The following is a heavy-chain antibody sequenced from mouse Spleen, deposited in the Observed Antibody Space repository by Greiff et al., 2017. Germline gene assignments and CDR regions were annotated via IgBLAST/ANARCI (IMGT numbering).Heavy chain of an antibody. V-gene: IGHV5-17*01. Sequence: EVKLEESGGGLVKPGGSLKLSCAASGFTFSDYGMHWVRQAPEKGLEWVAYISSGSSTIYYADTVKGRFTISRDNAKNTLFLQMTSLRSEDTAMYYCARDLRGYAMDYWGQGTSVTVSS. D-gene: IGHD1-1*01. CDR1: GFTFSDYG. J-gene: IGHJ4*01. CDR3: ARDLRGYAMDY. CDR2: ISSGSSTI.